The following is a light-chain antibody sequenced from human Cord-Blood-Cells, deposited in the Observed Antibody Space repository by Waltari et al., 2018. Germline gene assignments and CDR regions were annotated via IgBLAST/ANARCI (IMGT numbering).Light chain of an antibody. CDR1: TPDVGGYNY. V-gene: IGLV2-11*01. J-gene: IGLJ1*01. CDR2: DVS. CDR3: CSYAGSYTYV. Sequence: ALAPPLSASGSPGPAVHLSRTGTTPDVGGYNYISWYQQHQGKAPKLMIYDVSKRPSGVPDLFSGSKSGNTASLTISGLQAEDDADYYCCSYAGSYTYVFGTGTKVTVL.